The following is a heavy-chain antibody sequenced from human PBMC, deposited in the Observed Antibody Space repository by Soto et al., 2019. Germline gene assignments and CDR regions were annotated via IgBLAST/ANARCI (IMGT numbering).Heavy chain of an antibody. CDR1: GFTVSSKY. Sequence: GTLRLSCAASGFTVSSKYMTWVRQAPGKGLEWVSLIQSGGTTYYADSVKGRFTISRDTSENTLHLQMDSLRVEDTAVYYCAGDSGLREGGARDGIPVELWGKGTTVTVPQ. J-gene: IGHJ6*04. CDR2: IQSGGTT. V-gene: IGHV3-66*01. CDR3: AGDSGLREGGARDGIPVEL. D-gene: IGHD2-21*01.